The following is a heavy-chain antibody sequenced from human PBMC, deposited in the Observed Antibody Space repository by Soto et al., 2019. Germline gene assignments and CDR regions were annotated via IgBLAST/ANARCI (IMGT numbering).Heavy chain of an antibody. D-gene: IGHD3-16*02. CDR3: ARKFGLDFLWGSYRNPHYFDY. V-gene: IGHV4-59*01. J-gene: IGHJ4*02. CDR1: GGSISSYY. CDR2: IYYSGST. Sequence: PSETLSLTCTVSGGSISSYYWSWIRQPPGKGLEWIGYIYYSGSTNYNPSLKSRVTISVDTSKNQFSLKLSSVTAADTAVYYCARKFGLDFLWGSYRNPHYFDYWGQGXLVTVSS.